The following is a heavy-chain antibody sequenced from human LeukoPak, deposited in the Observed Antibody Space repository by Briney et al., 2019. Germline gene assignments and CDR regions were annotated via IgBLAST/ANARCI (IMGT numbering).Heavy chain of an antibody. CDR2: IYYSGST. V-gene: IGHV4-39*01. D-gene: IGHD3-10*01. Sequence: SETLSLTCTVSGGSISSSNYYWGWIRQPPGKGLEWIGSIYYSGSTYYNPSLKSRVTISVDTSKNQFSLKLSSVTAADTAVYYCARSPGPLVPAAFDIWGQGTMVTVSS. CDR3: ARSPGPLVPAAFDI. J-gene: IGHJ3*02. CDR1: GGSISSSNYY.